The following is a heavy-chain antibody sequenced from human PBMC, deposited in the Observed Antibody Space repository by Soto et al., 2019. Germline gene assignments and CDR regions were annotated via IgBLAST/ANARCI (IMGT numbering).Heavy chain of an antibody. J-gene: IGHJ1*01. CDR2: IYSNGRT. V-gene: IGHV4-4*07. CDR1: GGSISNNY. Sequence: QVQLQELGPRLVKPSETLSLTCNVSGGSISNNYWTWIRQPAGKGLEWIGRIYSNGRTNFNPSLKSRISMSIDTSKNQFSLKLTSVTAADTAVYYCARSYRDSYEHWGQGTLVTVSS. D-gene: IGHD4-17*01. CDR3: ARSYRDSYEH.